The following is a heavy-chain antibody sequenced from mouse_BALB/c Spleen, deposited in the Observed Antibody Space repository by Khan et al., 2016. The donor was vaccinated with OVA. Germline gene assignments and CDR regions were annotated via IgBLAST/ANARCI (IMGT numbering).Heavy chain of an antibody. V-gene: IGHV1-4*01. CDR3: VRDGAYHRNDGWFAY. Sequence: VQLKQSGAELARPGASVKMSCKASGYTFTSYTIHWKKKRPGQGLEWIGYINPSNGYTNYNQKFKDKATLTTDKSSTTAYLQLSSLTSDDSAVYNCVRDGAYHRNDGWFAYWGQGTLVTVSA. J-gene: IGHJ3*01. CDR2: INPSNGYT. D-gene: IGHD2-14*01. CDR1: GYTFTSYT.